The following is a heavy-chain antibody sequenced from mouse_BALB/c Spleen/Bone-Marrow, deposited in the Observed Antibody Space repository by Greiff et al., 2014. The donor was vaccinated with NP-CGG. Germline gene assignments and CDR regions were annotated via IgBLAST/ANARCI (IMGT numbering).Heavy chain of an antibody. CDR3: ARDYYGSLYAMDY. D-gene: IGHD1-1*01. J-gene: IGHJ4*01. CDR2: IWAGGST. Sequence: VQLQQSGPGLVAPSQSLSITCSVSGFSLTSYGVHWVRQPPGKGLEWLGVIWAGGSTNYNSALMSGLSISKDNSKSQVFLKMNSLQTDDTAMYYCARDYYGSLYAMDYWGQGTSVTVSS. CDR1: GFSLTSYG. V-gene: IGHV2-9*02.